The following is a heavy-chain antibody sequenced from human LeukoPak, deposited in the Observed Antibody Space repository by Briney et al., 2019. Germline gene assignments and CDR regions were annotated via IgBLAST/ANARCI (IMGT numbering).Heavy chain of an antibody. D-gene: IGHD2-2*01. CDR1: GYTFTSYG. CDR2: ISAYNGNT. J-gene: IGHJ3*02. CDR3: ARDQKTDIVVVPAADFDI. V-gene: IGHV1-18*01. Sequence: ASVNVSCKASGYTFTSYGVSWVRQAPGQGLEWMGWISAYNGNTNYAQKLQGRVTMTTDTSTSTAYMELRSLRSDDTAVYYCARDQKTDIVVVPAADFDIWGQGTMVTVSS.